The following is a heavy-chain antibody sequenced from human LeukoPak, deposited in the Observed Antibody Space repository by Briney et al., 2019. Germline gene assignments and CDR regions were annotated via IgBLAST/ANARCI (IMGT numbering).Heavy chain of an antibody. D-gene: IGHD3-22*01. CDR1: GFNFSNSW. Sequence: GGSLRLSCAASGFNFSNSWMTWVRQTPGKGLEWVANIRQNGRDKYYVDSVKGRFTISRDNAKNSLYLQMNSLRAEDTAVYYCASRGQAYYYDSSGYYYTWGQGTLVTVSS. J-gene: IGHJ4*02. V-gene: IGHV3-7*01. CDR2: IRQNGRDK. CDR3: ASRGQAYYYDSSGYYYT.